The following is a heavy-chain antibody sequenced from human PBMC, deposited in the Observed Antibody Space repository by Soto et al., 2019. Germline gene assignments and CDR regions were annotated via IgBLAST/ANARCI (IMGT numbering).Heavy chain of an antibody. Sequence: GGSLRLSCGASGFTFSSYGMHWVRQAPGKGLEWVAVIWYDGSNKYYADSVKGRFTISRDNSKNTLYLQMNSLRAEDTAVYYCARDRYYDSSGYYYDQFDYWGQRTLVTVSS. J-gene: IGHJ4*02. CDR2: IWYDGSNK. CDR1: GFTFSSYG. CDR3: ARDRYYDSSGYYYDQFDY. D-gene: IGHD3-22*01. V-gene: IGHV3-33*01.